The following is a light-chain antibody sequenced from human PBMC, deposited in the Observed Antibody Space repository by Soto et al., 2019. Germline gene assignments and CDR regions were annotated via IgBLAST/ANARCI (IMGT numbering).Light chain of an antibody. V-gene: IGKV1-5*03. CDR3: QHYNSYSEA. CDR2: KAS. J-gene: IGKJ1*01. Sequence: DIQMTQSPSTLSGSVGDRVTITCRASQTISSWLAWYQQKPGKAPKLLIYKASTLKSGVPSRFSGSGSATEFTLTISSLQPDDFATYYCQHYNSYSEALGQGTKVDTK. CDR1: QTISSW.